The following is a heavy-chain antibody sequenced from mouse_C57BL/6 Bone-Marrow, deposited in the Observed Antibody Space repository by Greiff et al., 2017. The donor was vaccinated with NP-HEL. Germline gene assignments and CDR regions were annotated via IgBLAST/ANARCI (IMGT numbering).Heavy chain of an antibody. CDR2: IYPGSGST. CDR1: GYTFTSYW. D-gene: IGHD2-5*01. J-gene: IGHJ3*01. CDR3: AGAYYSNTRGFAY. Sequence: QVQLQQPGAELVKPGASVKMSCKASGYTFTSYWITWVKQRPGQGLEWIGDIYPGSGSTNYNEKFKSKATLTVDTSSSTAYMQLSSLTSEDSAVYYCAGAYYSNTRGFAYWGQGTLVTVSA. V-gene: IGHV1-55*01.